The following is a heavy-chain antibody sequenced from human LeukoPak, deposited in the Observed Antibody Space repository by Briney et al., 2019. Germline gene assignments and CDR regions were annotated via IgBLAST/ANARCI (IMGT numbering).Heavy chain of an antibody. CDR1: GYTFTRYE. CDR2: INTNTGNP. J-gene: IGHJ4*02. V-gene: IGHV7-4-1*02. D-gene: IGHD6-13*01. CDR3: ARVDTSTWSLFDY. Sequence: ASVKVSCKASGYTFTRYEMNWVRQAPGQGLEWMGWINTNTGNPTYAQGFTGRFVFSLDTSVNTAYLQITSLKAEDTAVYFCARVDTSTWSLFDYWGQGILVTVSS.